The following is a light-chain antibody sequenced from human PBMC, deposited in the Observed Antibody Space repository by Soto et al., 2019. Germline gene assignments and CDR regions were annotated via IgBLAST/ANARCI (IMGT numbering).Light chain of an antibody. CDR1: QSVSSSY. V-gene: IGKV3D-20*02. CDR3: QQRNNWRDT. Sequence: EIVLTQSPFTLSFYLLEIATLSCRASQSVSSSYLAWYQQKPGQAPRLLIYGASSRATGIPDRFSGSGSGTDFTLTISRLEPEDFAVYYCQQRNNWRDTFGQGTRLEIK. CDR2: GAS. J-gene: IGKJ5*01.